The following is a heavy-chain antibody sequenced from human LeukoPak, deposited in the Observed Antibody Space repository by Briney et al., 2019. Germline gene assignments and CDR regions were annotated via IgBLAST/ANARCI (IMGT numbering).Heavy chain of an antibody. D-gene: IGHD1-26*01. CDR3: ATIRKWEPVLSREYAFDI. V-gene: IGHV1-24*01. CDR1: GYTLTELS. Sequence: GASVKVSCKVSGYTLTELSMHWVRQAPGKGLEWMGGFDPEDGETIYAQKFQGRVTMTEDTSTDTAYMELSSLRSEDTAVYYCATIRKWEPVLSREYAFDIWGQGTMVTVSS. J-gene: IGHJ3*02. CDR2: FDPEDGET.